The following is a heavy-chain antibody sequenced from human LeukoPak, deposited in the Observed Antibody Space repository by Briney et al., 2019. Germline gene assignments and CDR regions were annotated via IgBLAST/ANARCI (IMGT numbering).Heavy chain of an antibody. Sequence: GGSLRLSCVASGFTFSNYGMHWVRQAPGKGLDWVAVIWYDGSYKYYADSVKGRFTISRENPKNTLYLQMNSPRAEDTGIYYCAKVVQYTASTGTGLDYWGQGTLVTVSS. V-gene: IGHV3-33*06. D-gene: IGHD6-13*01. CDR3: AKVVQYTASTGTGLDY. CDR2: IWYDGSYK. J-gene: IGHJ4*02. CDR1: GFTFSNYG.